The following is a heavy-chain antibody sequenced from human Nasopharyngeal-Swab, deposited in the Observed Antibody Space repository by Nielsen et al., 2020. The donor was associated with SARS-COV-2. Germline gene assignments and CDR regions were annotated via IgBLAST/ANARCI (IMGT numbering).Heavy chain of an antibody. Sequence: SETLSLTCAVYGGSFSGYYWSWIRQPPGKGLEWIGEINHSGSTNYNPSLKSRVTISVDTSKNQFSLKLSSVTAADTAVYYCASKRLLPPLSYYYGMDVRGQGTTVTVSS. CDR3: ASKRLLPPLSYYYGMDV. CDR1: GGSFSGYY. J-gene: IGHJ6*02. D-gene: IGHD3-22*01. CDR2: INHSGST. V-gene: IGHV4-34*01.